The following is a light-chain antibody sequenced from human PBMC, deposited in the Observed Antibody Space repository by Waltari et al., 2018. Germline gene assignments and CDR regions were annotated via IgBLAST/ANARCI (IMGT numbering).Light chain of an antibody. J-gene: IGLJ3*02. CDR3: YSYAGSGTWV. Sequence: QSALTQPASVSGSPGQSITISCTGTSSDVGTYNFSSWYQQNPGKDPKLMIYEGNKRPSGVSNRFSGSKAGNTASLTISGLQAEDEADYYCYSYAGSGTWVFGGGTKLTVL. CDR2: EGN. V-gene: IGLV2-23*01. CDR1: SSDVGTYNF.